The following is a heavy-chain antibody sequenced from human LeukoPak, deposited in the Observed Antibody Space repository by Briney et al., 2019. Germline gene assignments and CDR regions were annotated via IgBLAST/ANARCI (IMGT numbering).Heavy chain of an antibody. V-gene: IGHV3-23*01. CDR2: ISGSGGAT. J-gene: IGHJ4*02. CDR1: GFTFSDYA. D-gene: IGHD5-12*01. Sequence: GGSLRLSCAASGFTFSDYAMTWVRQAPGKGLEWVSSISGSGGATYYVGSVKGRFSISRDNSKNTLYLQMNSLRAEDTAVYYCARGPSGYHNTGGQGTLVTVSS. CDR3: ARGPSGYHNT.